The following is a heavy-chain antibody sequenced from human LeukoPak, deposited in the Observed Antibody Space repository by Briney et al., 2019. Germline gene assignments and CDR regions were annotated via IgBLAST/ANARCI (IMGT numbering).Heavy chain of an antibody. V-gene: IGHV4-38-2*01. CDR1: GYSISSGYY. CDR3: ARGYYYSYFDY. CDR2: IYHSGST. D-gene: IGHD3-10*01. Sequence: PSETLSLTCAVSGYSISSGYYWGWIRQPPGKGLEWIGSIYHSGSTYYNPSLKSRVTISVDTSKNQFSLKLSSVTAADTAVYYCARGYYYSYFDYWGQGTPVTVSS. J-gene: IGHJ4*02.